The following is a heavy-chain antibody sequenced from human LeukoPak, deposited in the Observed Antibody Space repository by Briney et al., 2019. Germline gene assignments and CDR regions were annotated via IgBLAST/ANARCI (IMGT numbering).Heavy chain of an antibody. CDR3: ARHNSLTTYYYYYMDV. CDR1: GGSISSSSYY. Sequence: SETLSLTCTVSGGSISSSSYYWGWIRQPPGKGLEWIGSIYYSGSTYYNPSLKSRVTISVDTSKNQFSLKLSSVTAADTAVYYCARHNSLTTYYYYYMDVWGKGTTVTISS. CDR2: IYYSGST. D-gene: IGHD4-11*01. J-gene: IGHJ6*03. V-gene: IGHV4-39*01.